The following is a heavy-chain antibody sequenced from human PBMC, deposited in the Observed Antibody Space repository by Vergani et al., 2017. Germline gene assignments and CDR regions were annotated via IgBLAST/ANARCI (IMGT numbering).Heavy chain of an antibody. CDR3: ALGESSTSCINSVCITPETGSWFDP. V-gene: IGHV1-45*02. CDR2: ITPFNGNT. D-gene: IGHD2-2*01. J-gene: IGHJ5*02. Sequence: QMQLVQSGAEVKKTGSSVKVSCKASGYTFTYRYLHWVRQAPGQALEWMGWITPFNGNTNYAQKFQDRVTITRDRSMSTAYMELSSLRSEDTAMYYCALGESSTSCINSVCITPETGSWFDPWGQGTLVTVSS. CDR1: GYTFTYRY.